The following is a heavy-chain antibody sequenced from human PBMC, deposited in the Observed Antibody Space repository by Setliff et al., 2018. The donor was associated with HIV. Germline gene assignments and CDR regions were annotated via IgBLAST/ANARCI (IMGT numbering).Heavy chain of an antibody. CDR2: IKQDGSDM. V-gene: IGHV3-7*01. Sequence: ETLSLTCAVSGGSISSSNWWSWVRQAPGKGLEWVANIKQDGSDMHYIESVKGRFTIFRDDAKNSVFLQMNSLRAEDTGVYYCAAQGVLWGQGTQVTVSS. CDR3: AAQGVL. J-gene: IGHJ4*02. CDR1: GGSISSSNW.